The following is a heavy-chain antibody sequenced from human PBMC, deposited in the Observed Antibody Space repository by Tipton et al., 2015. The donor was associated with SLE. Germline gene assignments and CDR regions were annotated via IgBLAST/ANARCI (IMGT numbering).Heavy chain of an antibody. CDR3: ARGNMISFGGVIDY. CDR1: GFTFSSYA. Sequence: SLRLSCAASGFTFSSYAMHWVRQAPGKGLEWVAVISHDGTNKYYADSVKGRFIISRDNSRNALYLQMNSLRAEDTAVYYCARGNMISFGGVIDYWGQGTLVTVSS. D-gene: IGHD3-16*01. V-gene: IGHV3-30*04. CDR2: ISHDGTNK. J-gene: IGHJ4*02.